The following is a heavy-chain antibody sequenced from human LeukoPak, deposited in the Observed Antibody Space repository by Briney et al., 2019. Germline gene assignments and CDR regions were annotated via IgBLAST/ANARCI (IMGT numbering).Heavy chain of an antibody. D-gene: IGHD6-13*01. Sequence: GGSLRLSCAASGFTFSSYSMNWVRQAPGKGLEWVSYISSSSSTIYYADSVKGRFTISRDSAKNSLYLQMNSLRAEDTAVYYCASGDSSSWSFDYWGQGALVTVSS. CDR3: ASGDSSSWSFDY. CDR1: GFTFSSYS. J-gene: IGHJ4*02. CDR2: ISSSSSTI. V-gene: IGHV3-48*04.